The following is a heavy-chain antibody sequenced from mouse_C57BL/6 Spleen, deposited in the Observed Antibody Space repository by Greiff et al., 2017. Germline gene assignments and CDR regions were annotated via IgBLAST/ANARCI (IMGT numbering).Heavy chain of an antibody. CDR2: IYPGSGST. CDR1: GYTFTSYG. V-gene: IGHV1-55*01. CDR3: ARRTVVPHYYAMDY. Sequence: QVQLQQSGAELVKPGASVKMSCKASGYTFTSYGITWVKQRPGQGLEWIGDIYPGSGSTNYNEKFKSKATLTVDTSSSTAYMQLSSLTSEDSAVYYCARRTVVPHYYAMDYWGQGTSVTVSS. D-gene: IGHD1-1*01. J-gene: IGHJ4*01.